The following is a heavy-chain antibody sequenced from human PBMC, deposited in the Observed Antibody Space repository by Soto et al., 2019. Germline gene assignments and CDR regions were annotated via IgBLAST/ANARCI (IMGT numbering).Heavy chain of an antibody. CDR3: ASFGNYGDYSGAY. CDR1: GGSISSSSYY. J-gene: IGHJ4*02. CDR2: IYYSGST. D-gene: IGHD4-17*01. V-gene: IGHV4-39*01. Sequence: SETLSLTCTVSGGSISSSSYYWGWIRQPPGKGLEWIGSIYYSGSTYYNPSLKSRVTISVDTPKNQFSLKLSSVTAADTAVYYCASFGNYGDYSGAYWGQGTLVTVSS.